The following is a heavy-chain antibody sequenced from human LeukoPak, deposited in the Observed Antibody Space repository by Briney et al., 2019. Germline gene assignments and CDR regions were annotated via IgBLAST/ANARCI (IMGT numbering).Heavy chain of an antibody. CDR3: AKDSGLLQYH. V-gene: IGHV3-23*01. Sequence: GGSLRLSCASCGFTFSSYAMSWVRQARGKGLVWVSAISGSGGSTYYADSVKGRFTISRDNSKNTLYLQMNILRAEDTAVYYCAKDSGLLQYHLGQGSLVTVSS. D-gene: IGHD3-22*01. CDR1: GFTFSSYA. CDR2: ISGSGGST. J-gene: IGHJ4*02.